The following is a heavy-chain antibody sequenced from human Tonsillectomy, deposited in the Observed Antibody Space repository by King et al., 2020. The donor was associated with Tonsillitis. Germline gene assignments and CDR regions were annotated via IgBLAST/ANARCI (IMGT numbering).Heavy chain of an antibody. CDR1: GYFFTDYF. V-gene: IGHV1-2*02. CDR3: AKALDNIVVVSAATLYY. J-gene: IGHJ4*02. CDR2: INPNSGGT. D-gene: IGHD2-2*01. Sequence: QLVQSGAEVKKPGASVKVSCKASGYFFTDYFMHWVRQAPGQGLEWMGCINPNSGGTTYAQKFLGSVTMTRDASISTAYMELISLKSDETAVYYCAKALDNIVVVSAATLYYWGQGTLVTVSS.